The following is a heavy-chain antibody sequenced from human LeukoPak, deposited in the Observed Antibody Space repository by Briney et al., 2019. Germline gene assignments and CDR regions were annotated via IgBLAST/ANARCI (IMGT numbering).Heavy chain of an antibody. Sequence: SETLSLTCAVYGGSFSGYYWCWIRQPPGKGLEWIGEINHSGSTNYNPSLKSRVTISVDTSKNQFSLKLSSVTAADTAVYYCARAGYVWGSYRPPFDYWGQGTLVTVSS. V-gene: IGHV4-34*01. J-gene: IGHJ4*02. CDR3: ARAGYVWGSYRPPFDY. D-gene: IGHD3-16*02. CDR2: INHSGST. CDR1: GGSFSGYY.